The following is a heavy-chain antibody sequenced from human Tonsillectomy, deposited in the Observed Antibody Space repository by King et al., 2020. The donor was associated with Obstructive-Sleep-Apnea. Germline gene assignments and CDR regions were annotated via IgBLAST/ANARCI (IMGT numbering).Heavy chain of an antibody. J-gene: IGHJ4*02. CDR1: GFTFEDYG. CDR2: ISCNGGST. D-gene: IGHD4-17*01. Sequence: VQLVQSGGVVVQPGGSLRLSCAASGFTFEDYGMHWVRQAPGKGLEWGSLISCNGGSTHYADSVEGRFTISRDNSKNSLYLQMNSLRPEDNALYYCAKDENGDYGAIGYWGQGTLVTVAS. V-gene: IGHV3-43D*03. CDR3: AKDENGDYGAIGY.